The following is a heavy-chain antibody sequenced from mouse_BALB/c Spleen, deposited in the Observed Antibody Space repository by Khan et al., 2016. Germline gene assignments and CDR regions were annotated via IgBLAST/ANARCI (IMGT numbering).Heavy chain of an antibody. J-gene: IGHJ2*01. Sequence: QIQLVQSGPELKKPGETVKISCKASGYTLTNFGMNWMKQAPGKGLKWMGWINTYTGEPTYADDFKGRFAFSLETSASTAYLQSNSLKNEDMATYFCARHYYGGRGNYFDYWGQGTTLTVSS. CDR1: GYTLTNFG. CDR3: ARHYYGGRGNYFDY. V-gene: IGHV9-1*02. CDR2: INTYTGEP. D-gene: IGHD1-1*01.